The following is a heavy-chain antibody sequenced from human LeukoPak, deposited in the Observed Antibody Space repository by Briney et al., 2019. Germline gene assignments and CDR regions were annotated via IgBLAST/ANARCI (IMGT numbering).Heavy chain of an antibody. Sequence: ASVKVSCKASGYTFTSYGISWVRQAPGQGLEWMGWISAYNGNTNYAQKLQGRVTMTTDTSTSTAYMELRSLRSDDTAVYYCARDLRVAAAGNSGYWGQGTLVTVSS. V-gene: IGHV1-18*01. J-gene: IGHJ4*02. D-gene: IGHD6-13*01. CDR3: ARDLRVAAAGNSGY. CDR2: ISAYNGNT. CDR1: GYTFTSYG.